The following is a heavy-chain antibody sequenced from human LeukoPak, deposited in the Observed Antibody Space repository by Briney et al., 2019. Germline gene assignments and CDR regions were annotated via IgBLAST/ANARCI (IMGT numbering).Heavy chain of an antibody. V-gene: IGHV6-1*01. CDR2: TYYRSKWYN. CDR1: GDSVSSNNAA. CDR3: ARASGSFATTDY. Sequence: SQTLSLTCAISGDSVSSNNAAWTWIRQSPSRGLEWLGRTYYRSKWYNDYALSVKSRMTINSDTSKNQFSLQLNSVTPEDTAVYYCARASGSFATTDYWGQGTLVAVSS. D-gene: IGHD5-12*01. J-gene: IGHJ4*02.